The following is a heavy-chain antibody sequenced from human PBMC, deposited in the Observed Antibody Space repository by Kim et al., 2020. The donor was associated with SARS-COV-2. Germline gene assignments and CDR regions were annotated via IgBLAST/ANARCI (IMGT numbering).Heavy chain of an antibody. D-gene: IGHD4-17*01. Sequence: SVKGRFTISRDNAKNSLYLQMNSLRVEDTAVYYCARDQDYGEYYYYGMDVWGQGTTVTVSS. CDR3: ARDQDYGEYYYYGMDV. V-gene: IGHV3-11*05. J-gene: IGHJ6*02.